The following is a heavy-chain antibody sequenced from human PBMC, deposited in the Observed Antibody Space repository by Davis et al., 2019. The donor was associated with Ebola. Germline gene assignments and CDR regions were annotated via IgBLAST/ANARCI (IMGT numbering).Heavy chain of an antibody. CDR2: ISSSSSTI. CDR3: ARDRPLDFFFGDYYGMDV. V-gene: IGHV3-48*04. CDR1: GFTFSSYS. Sequence: GESLKISCAASGFTFSSYSMKWVRQAPGKGLEWVSYISSSSSTIYYADSAKGRFTISRDNAKNSLYLQMNSLRAEDTAVYYCARDRPLDFFFGDYYGMDVWGQGTTVTVSS. D-gene: IGHD3-16*01. J-gene: IGHJ6*02.